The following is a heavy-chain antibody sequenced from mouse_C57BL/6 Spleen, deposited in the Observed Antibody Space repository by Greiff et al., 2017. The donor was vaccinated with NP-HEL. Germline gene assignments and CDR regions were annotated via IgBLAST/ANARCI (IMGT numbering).Heavy chain of an antibody. J-gene: IGHJ2*01. CDR1: GFTFSDYG. Sequence: QRVESGGGFVKPGVSLKLSCAASGFTFSDYGMHWVRQAPEKGLEWVAYISSGSSTIYYADTVKGRFTISRDNAKNTLFLQMTSLRSEDTAMYYCATYWLDYWGQGTTLTVSS. V-gene: IGHV5-17*01. CDR2: ISSGSSTI. D-gene: IGHD2-10*01. CDR3: ATYWLDY.